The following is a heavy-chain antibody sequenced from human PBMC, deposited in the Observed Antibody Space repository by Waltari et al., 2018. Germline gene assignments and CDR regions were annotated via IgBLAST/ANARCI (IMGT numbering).Heavy chain of an antibody. CDR3: ARDFWGGVVPAAIRPIVYFDL. Sequence: QVQLQESGPGLVKPSETLSLTCTVSGGSISSYYWSWIRQPAGKGLEWIGRIYTSGSTKYNPSLKSRVTMSVDTSKNQFSLKLSSVTAADTAVYYCARDFWGGVVPAAIRPIVYFDLWGRGTLVTVSS. J-gene: IGHJ2*01. CDR2: IYTSGST. V-gene: IGHV4-4*07. D-gene: IGHD2-2*02. CDR1: GGSISSYY.